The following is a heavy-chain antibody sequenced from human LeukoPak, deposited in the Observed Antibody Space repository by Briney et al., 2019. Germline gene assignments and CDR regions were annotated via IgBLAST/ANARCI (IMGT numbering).Heavy chain of an antibody. V-gene: IGHV1-18*01. D-gene: IGHD3-10*01. CDR3: ARNGRVRRVVKARFEY. J-gene: IGHJ4*02. Sequence: ASVKASCKASGYTFTSYGISWVRQAPGQGLEWMGWISAYNGDTNYAQKLQGRVTMTTDTSTSTAYMELRSLRSDDTAVYYCARNGRVRRVVKARFEYWGQGTLVAVSS. CDR2: ISAYNGDT. CDR1: GYTFTSYG.